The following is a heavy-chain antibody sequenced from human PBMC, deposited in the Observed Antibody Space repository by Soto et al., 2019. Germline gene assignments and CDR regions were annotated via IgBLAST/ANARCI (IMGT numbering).Heavy chain of an antibody. Sequence: GASVKVSCKASGGTFSSYAISWVRQAPGQGLEWMGGIIPIFGTANYAQKFQGRVTITADESTSTAYMELSSLRSEDTAVYYCARIGDGHGYFDYWGQGTLVTVSS. CDR2: IIPIFGTA. CDR3: ARIGDGHGYFDY. CDR1: GGTFSSYA. J-gene: IGHJ4*02. V-gene: IGHV1-69*13.